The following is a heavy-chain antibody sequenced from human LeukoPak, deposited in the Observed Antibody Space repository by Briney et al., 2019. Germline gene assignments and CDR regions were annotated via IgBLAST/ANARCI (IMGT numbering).Heavy chain of an antibody. J-gene: IGHJ4*02. CDR2: IRYDGTNK. V-gene: IGHV3-30*02. CDR3: ATRPSGDYPYFDY. CDR1: GFIFSSYG. D-gene: IGHD4-17*01. Sequence: GGSLRLSCAASGFIFSSYGMHWVRQAPGKGLEWVAFIRYDGTNKYYADSVKGRFTISRDNSKNTLYLQMNSLRAEDTAVYYCATRPSGDYPYFDYWGQGTLVTVSS.